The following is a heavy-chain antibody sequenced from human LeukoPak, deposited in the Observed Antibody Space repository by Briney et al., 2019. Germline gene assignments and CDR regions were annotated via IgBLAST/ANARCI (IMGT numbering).Heavy chain of an antibody. V-gene: IGHV3-30*04. D-gene: IGHD3-22*01. J-gene: IGHJ4*02. Sequence: GRSLRLSCTASGFTFSSYAMHWVRQAPGKGLEWVTLILYDGSNKYYADSVKGRFTISRDNSKNTLYVQMNSLRAEDTAVYYCARGPPMYSYGSSDYHYDYFEYWGQGTLVTVSS. CDR3: ARGPPMYSYGSSDYHYDYFEY. CDR2: ILYDGSNK. CDR1: GFTFSSYA.